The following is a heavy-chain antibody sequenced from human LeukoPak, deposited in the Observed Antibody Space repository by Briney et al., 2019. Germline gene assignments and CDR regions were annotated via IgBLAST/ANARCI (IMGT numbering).Heavy chain of an antibody. CDR1: GGSISSHY. J-gene: IGHJ5*02. V-gene: IGHV4-59*11. D-gene: IGHD5-12*01. CDR3: ARIVATIANWFDP. Sequence: PSETLSLTCTVSGGSISSHYWSWIRQPPGKGLEWIGYIYYSGSTNYNPSLKSRVTISVDTSKNQFSLKLSSVTAADTAVYYCARIVATIANWFDPWGQGTLVTVSS. CDR2: IYYSGST.